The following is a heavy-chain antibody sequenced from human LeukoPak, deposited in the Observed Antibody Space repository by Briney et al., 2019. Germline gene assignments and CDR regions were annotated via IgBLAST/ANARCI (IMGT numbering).Heavy chain of an antibody. CDR2: FDPEDGET. V-gene: IGHV1-24*01. D-gene: IGHD2-8*01. CDR3: ATYPLGYCTNGVCPRGAFDI. Sequence: ASVKVSCKVSGYTLTELSMHWVRQAPGKGLEWMGGFDPEDGETIYAQKFQGRVTMTEDTSTDTAYMELSSLRSEDTAAYYCATYPLGYCTNGVCPRGAFDIWGQGTMVTVSS. J-gene: IGHJ3*02. CDR1: GYTLTELS.